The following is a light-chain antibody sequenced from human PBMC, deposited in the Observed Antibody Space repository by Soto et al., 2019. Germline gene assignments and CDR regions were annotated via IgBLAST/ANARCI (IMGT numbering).Light chain of an antibody. V-gene: IGKV1-5*03. CDR3: QQYYSFWT. CDR1: QSISSW. J-gene: IGKJ1*01. CDR2: KAS. Sequence: IQLTQSPSTLSASVGDRVTVTCRASQSISSWLAWYQQKPGRAPKLLIYKASSLQSGVPSRFSGGGSGTEFTLTISSLQPEDFATYYCQQYYSFWTFGQGTKVEIK.